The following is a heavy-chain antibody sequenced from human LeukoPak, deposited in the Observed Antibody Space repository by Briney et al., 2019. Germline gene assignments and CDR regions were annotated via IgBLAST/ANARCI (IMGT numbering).Heavy chain of an antibody. J-gene: IGHJ4*02. D-gene: IGHD2-15*01. V-gene: IGHV3-23*01. Sequence: GGSLRLSCAASGFTFSSYGMSWVRQAPGKGLEWVSAISGRGGSTYYGDSVKGRFTISRDNSKNTLYLQMHSLRAEDTAVYYCTKEAGIVGEYDYWGQGTLVTVSS. CDR1: GFTFSSYG. CDR2: ISGRGGST. CDR3: TKEAGIVGEYDY.